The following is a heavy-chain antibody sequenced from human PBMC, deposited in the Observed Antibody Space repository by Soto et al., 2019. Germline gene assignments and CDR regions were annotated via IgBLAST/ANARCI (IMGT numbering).Heavy chain of an antibody. CDR1: GGSIRSRSIY. J-gene: IGHJ4*02. CDR2: FYYSGST. V-gene: IGHV4-39*01. D-gene: IGHD3-10*01. Sequence: QLQLQDSGPGVVKSSETRSRTCTVCGGSIRSRSIYCGGIRQPPGNALEWIGSFYYSGSTYYYTALKSRVPITGDSIENKITLKRSGAAAAHTVVYYCARQVVDGTVTGTGSFDYWGQGTLVTVSS. CDR3: ARQVVDGTVTGTGSFDY.